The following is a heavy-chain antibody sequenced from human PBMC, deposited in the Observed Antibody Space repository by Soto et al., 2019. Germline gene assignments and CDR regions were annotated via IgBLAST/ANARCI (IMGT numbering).Heavy chain of an antibody. CDR1: RGSVGTGAYY. CDR2: TLYSGSP. CDR3: ARHDYYHRTFYI. J-gene: IGHJ3*02. Sequence: SETLSLTCRVSRGSVGTGAYYCSWIRQPPGKGLEWIGYTLYSGSPNYNPSLQSLQSRVTISVDTSRNQFSLRLTSVTAADTALYYCARHDYYHRTFYISGQGTLVTVS. V-gene: IGHV4-61*08. D-gene: IGHD3-22*01.